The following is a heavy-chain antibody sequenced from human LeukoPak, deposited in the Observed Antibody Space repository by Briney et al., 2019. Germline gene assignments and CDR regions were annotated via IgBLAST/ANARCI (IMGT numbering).Heavy chain of an antibody. D-gene: IGHD3-10*01. Sequence: TSETPSLTCTVSGGSISSGGYYWSWIRQHPGKGLEWIGYIYYSGSTYYNPSLKSRVTISVDTSKNQFSLKLSSVTAADTAVYYCARLTMVRGASTDYWGQGTLVTVSS. J-gene: IGHJ4*02. V-gene: IGHV4-31*03. CDR1: GGSISSGGYY. CDR2: IYYSGST. CDR3: ARLTMVRGASTDY.